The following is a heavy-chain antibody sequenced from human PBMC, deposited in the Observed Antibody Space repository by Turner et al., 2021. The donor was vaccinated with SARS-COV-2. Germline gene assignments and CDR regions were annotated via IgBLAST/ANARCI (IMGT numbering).Heavy chain of an antibody. Sequence: QVQLQQWGAGLLKPSETLSLTCAVYGGSFSGYYWRWIRQPPGKGLEWIGEINHSGSTNYNPSLKSRVTISVDTSKNQFSLKLSSVTAADTAVYYCARKPTGRYYYGMDVWGQGTTVTVSS. J-gene: IGHJ6*02. CDR1: GGSFSGYY. CDR3: ARKPTGRYYYGMDV. V-gene: IGHV4-34*01. CDR2: INHSGST. D-gene: IGHD4-17*01.